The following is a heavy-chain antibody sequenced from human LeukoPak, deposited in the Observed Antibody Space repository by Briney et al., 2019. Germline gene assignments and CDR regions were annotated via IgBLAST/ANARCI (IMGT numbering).Heavy chain of an antibody. CDR2: INSDGSST. V-gene: IGHV3-74*01. D-gene: IGHD2/OR15-2a*01. Sequence: PGGSLRLSCAASGFTFISYWMHWVRQAPGKGLVWVSRINSDGSSTSYADSVKGRFTIPRDNAKNTLYLQMNSLRAEDTAVYYCARDDIIIDAFDIWGQGTMVTVSS. CDR3: ARDDIIIDAFDI. J-gene: IGHJ3*02. CDR1: GFTFISYW.